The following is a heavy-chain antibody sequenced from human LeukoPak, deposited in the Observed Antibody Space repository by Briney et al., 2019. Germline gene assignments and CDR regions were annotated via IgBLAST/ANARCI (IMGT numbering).Heavy chain of an antibody. CDR3: ARGFYYYGSGSTNWFDP. V-gene: IGHV4-34*01. J-gene: IGHJ5*02. Sequence: TSETLSLTCAVYGGSFSGYYWSWIRQPPGKGLEWMGEINHSGSTNYNPSLKSRVTISVDTSKNQFSLKLSSVTAADTAVYYCARGFYYYGSGSTNWFDPWGQGTLVTASS. D-gene: IGHD3-10*01. CDR1: GGSFSGYY. CDR2: INHSGST.